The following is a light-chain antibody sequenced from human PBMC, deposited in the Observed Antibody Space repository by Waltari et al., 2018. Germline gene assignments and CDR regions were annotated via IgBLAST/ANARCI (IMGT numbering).Light chain of an antibody. CDR1: QNVNNN. Sequence: ETVMTQSPATLSVSPGERASLSCRASQNVNNNLAGYQQKPGQVPRLLIYDAATRATGTPARFSGRGSGTEFTLTISSLQSEDFAVYYCQQYDNWPGTFGHGTKVEIK. CDR3: QQYDNWPGT. V-gene: IGKV3-15*01. CDR2: DAA. J-gene: IGKJ1*01.